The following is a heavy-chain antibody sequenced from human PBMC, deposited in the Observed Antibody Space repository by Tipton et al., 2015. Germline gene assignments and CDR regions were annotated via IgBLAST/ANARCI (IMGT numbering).Heavy chain of an antibody. D-gene: IGHD5-24*01. J-gene: IGHJ4*02. Sequence: TLSLTCTVSGGSISVSSVYWGWIRQSPGKGLEWIGSYYYTGATYYNSSLKSRVNISADRSKDHFSLRLTSVAAADTAVYYCARLGRWLEVDFWGQGTLVTVSS. CDR1: GGSISVSSVY. V-gene: IGHV4-39*02. CDR2: YYYTGAT. CDR3: ARLGRWLEVDF.